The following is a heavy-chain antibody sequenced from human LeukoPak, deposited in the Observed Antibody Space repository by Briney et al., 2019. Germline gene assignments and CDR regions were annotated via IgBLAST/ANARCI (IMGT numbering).Heavy chain of an antibody. V-gene: IGHV3-66*01. CDR3: ARDILTGYIPLGY. CDR1: GFTVSSNY. CDR2: IYSGGSI. D-gene: IGHD3-9*01. J-gene: IGHJ4*02. Sequence: GGSLRLSCAASGFTVSSNYMSWVRQAPGKGLEWVSVIYSGGSIYYADSVKGRFTISRDNSKNTLYLQMNSLRAEDTAVYYCARDILTGYIPLGYWGQGTLVTVSS.